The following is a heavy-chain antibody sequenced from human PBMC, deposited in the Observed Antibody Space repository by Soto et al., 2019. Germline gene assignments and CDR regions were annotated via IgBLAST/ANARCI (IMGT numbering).Heavy chain of an antibody. D-gene: IGHD3-10*01. CDR3: ARDGGVLWFGELLWSWFDP. J-gene: IGHJ5*02. V-gene: IGHV1-46*01. Sequence: ASVKVSCKASGYTFTSYYMHWVRQAPGQGLEWMGIINPSGGSTSYAQKFQGRVTMTRDTSTSTVYMELSSLRSEDTAVYYCARDGGVLWFGELLWSWFDPWGQGTLVTVSS. CDR2: INPSGGST. CDR1: GYTFTSYY.